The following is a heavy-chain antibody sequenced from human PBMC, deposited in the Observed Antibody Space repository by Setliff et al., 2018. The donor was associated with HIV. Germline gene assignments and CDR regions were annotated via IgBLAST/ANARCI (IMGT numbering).Heavy chain of an antibody. CDR2: IFISGIT. V-gene: IGHV4-4*08. D-gene: IGHD3-16*01. J-gene: IGHJ6*03. Sequence: PSETLSLTCTVSGDSISSYYWTWIRQPPGKGLEWIGYIFISGITNYNPSLKSRVTISVDSSKNQFSLHLSSVTAADTAVYYCARGMIWGAYYYYMDVWGTVTTVTVSS. CDR3: ARGMIWGAYYYYMDV. CDR1: GDSISSYY.